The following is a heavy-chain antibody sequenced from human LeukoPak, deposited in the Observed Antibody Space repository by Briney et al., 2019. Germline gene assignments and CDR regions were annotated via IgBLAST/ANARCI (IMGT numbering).Heavy chain of an antibody. CDR3: ARPTQSSSYFDY. CDR1: GGTFSSYA. J-gene: IGHJ4*02. V-gene: IGHV1-69*04. D-gene: IGHD1-26*01. Sequence: SVKVSCKASGGTFSSYAISWVRQAPGQGLEWMGKIIPILGIANYAQKFQGRVTMTRDTSTSTVYMELSSLRSEDTAVYYCARPTQSSSYFDYWGQGTLVTVSS. CDR2: IIPILGIA.